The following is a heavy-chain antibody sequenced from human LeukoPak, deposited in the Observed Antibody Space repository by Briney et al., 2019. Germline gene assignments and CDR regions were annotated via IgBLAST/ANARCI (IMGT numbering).Heavy chain of an antibody. V-gene: IGHV3-7*03. D-gene: IGHD3-9*01. CDR2: INQDGSQR. CDR3: ARETYSNILTGTDY. Sequence: PGGSLRLSCAASGFIFSSSWMSWVRQAPGKGLEWVANINQDGSQRHYVDSVKGRFTISRDNAKNLLYLQMNSLGAEDTAVYYCARETYSNILTGTDYWGPGTLVTVSS. CDR1: GFIFSSSW. J-gene: IGHJ4*02.